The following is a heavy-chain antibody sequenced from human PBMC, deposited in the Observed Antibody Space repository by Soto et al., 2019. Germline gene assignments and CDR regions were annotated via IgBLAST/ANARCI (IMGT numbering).Heavy chain of an antibody. D-gene: IGHD3-22*01. CDR2: IKSKTDGGTT. V-gene: IGHV3-15*07. CDR3: TTDPYYYDSSGYLTPSGMDV. CDR1: GFTFSNAW. J-gene: IGHJ6*02. Sequence: GGSLRLSCAASGFTFSNAWMNWVRQAPGKGLEWVGRIKSKTDGGTTDYAAPVKGRFTISRDDSKNTLYLQMNSLKTEDTAVYYCTTDPYYYDSSGYLTPSGMDVWGQGTTVTVSS.